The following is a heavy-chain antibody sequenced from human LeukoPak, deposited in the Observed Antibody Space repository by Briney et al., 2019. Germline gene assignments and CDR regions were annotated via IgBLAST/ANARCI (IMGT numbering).Heavy chain of an antibody. CDR2: ISGSGGST. CDR1: GFTFSSYA. CDR3: AKDRAGSYWGERYFDY. J-gene: IGHJ4*02. Sequence: GGSLRCSCAASGFTFSSYAMSWVRQAPGKGLEWVSAISGSGGSTYYADSVKGRFTISRDNSKNTLYLQMNSLRAEDTAVYYCAKDRAGSYWGERYFDYWGQGTLVTVSS. V-gene: IGHV3-23*01. D-gene: IGHD1-26*01.